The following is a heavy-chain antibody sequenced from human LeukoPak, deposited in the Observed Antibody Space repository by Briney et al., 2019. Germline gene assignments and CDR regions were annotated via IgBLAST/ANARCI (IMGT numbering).Heavy chain of an antibody. D-gene: IGHD5-12*01. CDR3: ARELYSGYDRSGYGMDV. J-gene: IGHJ6*02. CDR1: GFTFSSYS. V-gene: IGHV3-21*01. Sequence: PGGSLRLSCAASGFTFSSYSMSWVRQAPGKGLEWVSSISSSSSYIYYADSVKGLFTISRDNAKNSLYLQMNSLRAEDTAVYYCARELYSGYDRSGYGMDVWGQGTTVTVSS. CDR2: ISSSSSYI.